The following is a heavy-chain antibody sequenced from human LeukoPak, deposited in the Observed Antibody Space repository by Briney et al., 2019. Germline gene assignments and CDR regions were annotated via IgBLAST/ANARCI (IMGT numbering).Heavy chain of an antibody. V-gene: IGHV4-61*02. CDR1: GGSISSGSYY. CDR2: IYTSGST. CDR3: ARFVAGAEYGGYVRPYYFDY. Sequence: PSETLSLTCTVSGGSISSGSYYWSWIRQPAGKGLEWIGRIYTSGSTNYNPSLKSRVTISVDTSKNQFSLKLSSVTAADTAVYYCARFVAGAEYGGYVRPYYFDYWGQGTLVTVSS. J-gene: IGHJ4*02. D-gene: IGHD5-12*01.